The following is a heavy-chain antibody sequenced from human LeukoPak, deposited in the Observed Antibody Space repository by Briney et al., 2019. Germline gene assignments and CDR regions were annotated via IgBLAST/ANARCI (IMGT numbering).Heavy chain of an antibody. D-gene: IGHD6-13*01. CDR1: GGSISSSNW. CDR3: ARMDSTAAAGYWYFDL. Sequence: PSGTLSLTCAVSGGSISSSNWWSWVRQPPGKGLEWIGEIYHSGSTNYNPSLKSRVTISVDKSKNQFSLKLSSVTAADTAVYYCARMDSTAAAGYWYFDLWGRGTLVTVSS. V-gene: IGHV4-4*02. J-gene: IGHJ2*01. CDR2: IYHSGST.